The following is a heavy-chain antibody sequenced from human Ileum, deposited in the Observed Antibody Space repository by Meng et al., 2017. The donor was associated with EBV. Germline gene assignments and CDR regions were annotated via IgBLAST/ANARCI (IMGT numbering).Heavy chain of an antibody. CDR2: IDTDGSTT. CDR1: GFTFSNSW. J-gene: IGHJ4*02. D-gene: IGHD3/OR15-3a*01. V-gene: IGHV3-74*01. CDR3: VRGGLGPWY. Sequence: VKLCEHEGGLVNPGVSLCLSWAASGFTFSNSWMHWLRQAPGKGLVGLSHIDTDGSTTNYAGSVKGRFTISRDNAKNTLSLQMNSLRVEDSAVYYCVRGGLGPWYWGQGTLVTVSS.